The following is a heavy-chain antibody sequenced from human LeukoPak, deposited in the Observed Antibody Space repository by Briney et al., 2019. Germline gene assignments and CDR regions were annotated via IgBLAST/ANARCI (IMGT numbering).Heavy chain of an antibody. V-gene: IGHV4-4*07. D-gene: IGHD4-23*01. CDR1: GGSINSYY. Sequence: PPETLSLTCTVSGGSINSYYWTWIRQSAGKGLEWIGRMYSSGSTNYNPSLKSRVSMSVDTSKNQFSVKLTSVTAADTAVYYCARGGKATVVTMWGQGILVTVSS. CDR3: ARGGKATVVTM. J-gene: IGHJ4*02. CDR2: MYSSGST.